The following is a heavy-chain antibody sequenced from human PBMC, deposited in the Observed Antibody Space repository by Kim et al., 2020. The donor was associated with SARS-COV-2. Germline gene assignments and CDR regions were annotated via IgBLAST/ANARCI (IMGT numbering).Heavy chain of an antibody. CDR1: GASINNYY. J-gene: IGHJ5*01. V-gene: IGHV4-59*13. CDR2: IYYSGYT. Sequence: SETLSLTCTVSGASINNYYWTWIRQPPGKGLEWIAYIYYSGYTSYNPSLKSRVAISLDSSKSQFSLKLSSVTAADTAVYYCAREMRGALASSGTGKGLDSWGQGILVTVSS. CDR3: AREMRGALASSGTGKGLDS. D-gene: IGHD6-13*01.